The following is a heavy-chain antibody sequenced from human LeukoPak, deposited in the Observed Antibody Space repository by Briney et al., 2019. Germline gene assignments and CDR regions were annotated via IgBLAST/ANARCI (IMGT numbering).Heavy chain of an antibody. CDR3: ARAKSLRGYSGYDGGESDY. CDR2: IWYDGSNK. CDR1: GFTFSSYG. J-gene: IGHJ4*02. V-gene: IGHV3-33*01. Sequence: PGRSLRLSCAASGFTFSSYGMHWVRQAPGKGLEWVAVIWYDGSNKYYADSVKGRFAISRDNSKNTLYLQMNSLRAEDTAVYYCARAKSLRGYSGYDGGESDYWGQGTLVTVSS. D-gene: IGHD5-12*01.